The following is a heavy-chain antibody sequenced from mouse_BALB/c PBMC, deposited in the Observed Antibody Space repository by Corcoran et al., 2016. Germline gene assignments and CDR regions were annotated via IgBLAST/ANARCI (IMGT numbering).Heavy chain of an antibody. CDR3: ARIAAGAWFAY. D-gene: IGHD4-1*01. CDR1: GFSLSTSGMG. Sequence: QVTLKESGPGILQPSQTLSLTCSFSGFSLSTSGMGVGWIRQPSGKGLEWLAHIWWDDDKYYNTALKSGLTISKDTSKNQVFLKIASVDTADTATYYCARIAAGAWFAYWGQGTLVTVSA. V-gene: IGHV8-8*01. J-gene: IGHJ3*01. CDR2: IWWDDDK.